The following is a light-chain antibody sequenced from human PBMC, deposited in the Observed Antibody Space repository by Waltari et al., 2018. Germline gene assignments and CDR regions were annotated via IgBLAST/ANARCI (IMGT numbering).Light chain of an antibody. CDR1: QSVTTN. CDR2: GAS. Sequence: EIVMAQSPASLSVSPGERAIFSCRASQSVTTNVAWYQQKPCPPPRLLIYGASTRATDIPARFSCSGSGTEFTLTITSPQAEDVGVYYCHQYNDGPPFNFGQGTKLEIK. CDR3: HQYNDGPPFN. V-gene: IGKV3-15*01. J-gene: IGKJ2*01.